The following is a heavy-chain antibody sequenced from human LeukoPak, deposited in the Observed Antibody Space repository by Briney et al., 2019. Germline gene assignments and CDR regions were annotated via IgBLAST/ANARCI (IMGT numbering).Heavy chain of an antibody. J-gene: IGHJ4*02. CDR3: ARSTDTWAQ. Sequence: SETLSLTCTVSGGSINNFFWSWIRQPPGKGLEWIGHIYYSGSTNYNPSLKGRLTMSVDTSKNQFSLKLTSVTAADTAVYFCARSTDTWAQWGQGTLVTVSS. V-gene: IGHV4-59*08. CDR2: IYYSGST. CDR1: GGSINNFF. D-gene: IGHD7-27*01.